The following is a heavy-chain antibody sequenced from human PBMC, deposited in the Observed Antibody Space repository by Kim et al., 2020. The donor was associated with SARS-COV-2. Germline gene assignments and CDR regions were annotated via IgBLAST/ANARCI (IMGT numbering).Heavy chain of an antibody. CDR3: AKEGLEPYYFDY. Sequence: GGSLRLSCAASGFTFSSYAMSWVRQAPGKGLEWVSAISGSGGSTYYADSAKGRFTISRDNSKNTLYLQINSLRAEDSPVYYCAKEGLEPYYFDYWGQGTLVTVS. V-gene: IGHV3-23*01. D-gene: IGHD1-1*01. CDR1: GFTFSSYA. J-gene: IGHJ4*02. CDR2: ISGSGGST.